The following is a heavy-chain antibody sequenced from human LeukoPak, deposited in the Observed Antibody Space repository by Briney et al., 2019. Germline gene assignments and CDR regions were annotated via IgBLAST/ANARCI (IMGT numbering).Heavy chain of an antibody. CDR1: GGTFISYA. CDR2: IIPIFGTA. D-gene: IGHD6-13*01. V-gene: IGHV1-69*05. CDR3: ARDGLAAAGNKFDY. Sequence: SVKVSCKASGGTFISYAISWVRQAPGQGLEWMGRIIPIFGTANYAQKFQGRVTITTDESTSTAYMELSSLRSEDTAVYYCARDGLAAAGNKFDYWGQGTLVTVSS. J-gene: IGHJ4*02.